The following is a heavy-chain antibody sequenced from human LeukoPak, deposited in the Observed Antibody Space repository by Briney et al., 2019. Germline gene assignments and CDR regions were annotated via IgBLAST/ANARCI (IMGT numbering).Heavy chain of an antibody. D-gene: IGHD3-16*02. J-gene: IGHJ5*02. CDR1: GYTFTSYY. CDR3: ARTSYDYVWGSYRENWFDP. V-gene: IGHV1-69*02. CDR2: IIPILGIA. Sequence: GASVKVSCKASGYTFTSYYMHWVRQAPGQGLEWMGRIIPILGIANYAQKFQGRVTITADKSTSTAYMELSSLRSEDTAVYYCARTSYDYVWGSYRENWFDPWGQGTLVTVSS.